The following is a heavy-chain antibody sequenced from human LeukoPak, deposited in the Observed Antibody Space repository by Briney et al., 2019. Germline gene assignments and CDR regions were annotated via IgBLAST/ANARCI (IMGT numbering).Heavy chain of an antibody. J-gene: IGHJ4*02. Sequence: ASVKVSCKAPGYTFTYYGLNWVRQAPGQGLEWMGWISAYNNNTNYAQKFQGRVTMTTDTSANTAYMELRSLRSDDTAVYYCARGFPYGKQWLTKGGQGTLVTVSS. D-gene: IGHD6-19*01. CDR3: ARGFPYGKQWLTK. CDR1: GYTFTYYG. V-gene: IGHV1-18*01. CDR2: ISAYNNNT.